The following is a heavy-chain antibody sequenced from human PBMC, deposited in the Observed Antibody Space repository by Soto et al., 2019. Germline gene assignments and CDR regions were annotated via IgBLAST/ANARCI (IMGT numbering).Heavy chain of an antibody. CDR3: ARADCSSTSCYYYYYMDV. CDR1: GGSFSGYY. V-gene: IGHV4-34*01. CDR2: INHSGST. J-gene: IGHJ6*03. Sequence: SETLSLTCAVYGGSFSGYYWSWIRQPPGKGLEWIGEINHSGSTNYNPSLKSRVTISVDTSKNQFSLKLSSVTAADTAVYYCARADCSSTSCYYYYYMDVWGKGTTVTVSS. D-gene: IGHD2-2*01.